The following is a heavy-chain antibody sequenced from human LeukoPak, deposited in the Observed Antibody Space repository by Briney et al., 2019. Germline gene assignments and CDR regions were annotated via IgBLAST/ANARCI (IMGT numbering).Heavy chain of an antibody. CDR3: ARVVWDCSGGSCYSEATRQGDWYFDL. CDR1: VYTFTSHY. D-gene: IGHD2-15*01. Sequence: GASVKVSCKSSVYTFTSHYMHWVRQAPGQGLEWMGIINPRGGSTSYAQKFQGRVTMTRDTSTSTVYMELSSLRSEDTAVYYCARVVWDCSGGSCYSEATRQGDWYFDLWGRGTLVTVSS. CDR2: INPRGGST. V-gene: IGHV1-46*01. J-gene: IGHJ2*01.